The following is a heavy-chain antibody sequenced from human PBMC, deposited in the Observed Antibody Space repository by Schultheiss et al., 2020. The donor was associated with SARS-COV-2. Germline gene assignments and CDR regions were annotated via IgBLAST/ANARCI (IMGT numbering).Heavy chain of an antibody. CDR2: INHSGST. V-gene: IGHV4-34*01. CDR3: ARSPGTYSSGWYDWFDP. J-gene: IGHJ5*02. Sequence: SETLSLTCAVYGGSFSGFYWSWIRQPPGKGLEWIGEINHSGSTNYNPSLKSRVTISVDTSKNQFSLKLSSVTAADTAVYYCARSPGTYSSGWYDWFDPWGQGTLVTVSS. CDR1: GGSFSGFY. D-gene: IGHD6-19*01.